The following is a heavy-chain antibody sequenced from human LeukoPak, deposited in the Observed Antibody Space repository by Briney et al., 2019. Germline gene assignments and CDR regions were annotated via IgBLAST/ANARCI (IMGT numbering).Heavy chain of an antibody. J-gene: IGHJ4*02. V-gene: IGHV4-30-4*08. CDR1: GGSINGGGHY. Sequence: SQTLSLTCTVSGGSINGGGHYWSWIRQHPGKGLEWIGYIYYSGSTYYNPSLKSRITMSVDTSKNQFSLKLSSVTAADTAVYYCATHSSSYSYFDYWGQGTLVTVSS. CDR3: ATHSSSYSYFDY. D-gene: IGHD3-22*01. CDR2: IYYSGST.